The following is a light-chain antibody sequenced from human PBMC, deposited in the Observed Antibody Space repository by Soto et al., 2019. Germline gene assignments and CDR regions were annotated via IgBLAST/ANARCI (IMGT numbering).Light chain of an antibody. CDR2: AAS. CDR3: QQYGSSPDLIT. CDR1: QNVRNTY. V-gene: IGKV3-20*01. J-gene: IGKJ3*01. Sequence: DIVLTQSPGTLSLSPGERATLSCRASQNVRNTYLAWYQQKAGQAPRLLIYAASSRATGIPDRFSGSGSGTDFTHTITGLEPEDVAVYYCQQYGSSPDLITFGPGTKVDIK.